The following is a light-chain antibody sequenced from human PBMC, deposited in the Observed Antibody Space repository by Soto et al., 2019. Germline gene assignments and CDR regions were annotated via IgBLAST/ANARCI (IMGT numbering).Light chain of an antibody. V-gene: IGKV3-20*01. CDR3: QQYLTSPWT. CDR1: QSVSDIY. Sequence: EIVLTQSPGTLSLSPGERATLSCRASQSVSDIYLAWYQQKPGQAPRLLIYAASRRATGIPDRFSGSGSGTDFALTISRLEPEDFGMYYCQQYLTSPWTFGQGTKVEIK. CDR2: AAS. J-gene: IGKJ1*01.